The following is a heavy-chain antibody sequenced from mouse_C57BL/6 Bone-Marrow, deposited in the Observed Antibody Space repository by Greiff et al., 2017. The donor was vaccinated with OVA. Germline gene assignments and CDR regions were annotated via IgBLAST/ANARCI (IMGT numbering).Heavy chain of an antibody. J-gene: IGHJ3*01. Sequence: VQLQESGAELARPGASVKLSCKASGYTFTSYGISWVKQRTGQGLEWIGEIYPRSGNTYYNEKFKGKATLTADKSSSTAYMELRSLTSEDSAVYFCARRRTMEAWFAYWGQGTLVTVSA. D-gene: IGHD1-1*02. CDR2: IYPRSGNT. CDR3: ARRRTMEAWFAY. V-gene: IGHV1-81*01. CDR1: GYTFTSYG.